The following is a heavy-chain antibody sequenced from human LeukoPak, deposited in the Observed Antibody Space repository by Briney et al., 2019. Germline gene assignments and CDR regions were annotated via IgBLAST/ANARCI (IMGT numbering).Heavy chain of an antibody. J-gene: IGHJ4*02. V-gene: IGHV4-34*01. Sequence: SETLSLTCAVYGGSFSGYYWSWIRQPPGKGLEWIGEINHSGSTNYNPSLKSRVTISVDTSKNQFSLKLSSVTAADTAVYYCAREWIQLWFDYWGQGTLVTVSS. CDR2: INHSGST. CDR1: GGSFSGYY. D-gene: IGHD5-18*01. CDR3: AREWIQLWFDY.